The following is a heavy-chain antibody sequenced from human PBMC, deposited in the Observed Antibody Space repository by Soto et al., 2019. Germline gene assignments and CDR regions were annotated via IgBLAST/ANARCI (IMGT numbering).Heavy chain of an antibody. Sequence: SVKVSCKASGYTFTGYYMHWVRRAPGQGLEWMGWINPNSGGTNYAQKVQGRVTMTRDTSISTAYMELSRLRSDDTEVYYCASNYYDRSGYSYVFYYYYGMDVWGPGATVTVSS. J-gene: IGHJ6*02. CDR2: INPNSGGT. D-gene: IGHD3-22*01. CDR3: ASNYYDRSGYSYVFYYYYGMDV. V-gene: IGHV1-2*02. CDR1: GYTFTGYY.